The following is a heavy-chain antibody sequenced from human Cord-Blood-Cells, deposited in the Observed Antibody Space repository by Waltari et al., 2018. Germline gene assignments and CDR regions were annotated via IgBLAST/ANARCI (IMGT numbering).Heavy chain of an antibody. V-gene: IGHV3-15*01. CDR2: IKSKTDGGTT. Sequence: EVQLVESGGGLVKPGGSLRLSCAASGFTFSNAWMSWVRQVPGKGLEGVGQIKSKTDGGTTDYAAPVKGRFTISRDDSKNTLYLQMNSLKTEDTAVYYCALVEYGMDVWGQGTTVTVSS. CDR1: GFTFSNAW. J-gene: IGHJ6*02. D-gene: IGHD2-15*01. CDR3: ALVEYGMDV.